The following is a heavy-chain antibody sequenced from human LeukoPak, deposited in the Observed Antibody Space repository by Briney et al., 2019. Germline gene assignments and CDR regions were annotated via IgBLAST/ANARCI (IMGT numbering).Heavy chain of an antibody. D-gene: IGHD4-17*01. CDR2: LFYNEDA. CDR1: GGSMSHFH. V-gene: IGHV4-59*01. Sequence: SWETLTLTCAVSGGSMSHFHWNWFRQPPGKGLEWIGSLFYNEDAKYNPSVKSRVTMSIDTSKSQFSLRLTSVTAADTAVYYCAKGETVTPSPFDHSGQGLLVTVSS. J-gene: IGHJ5*02. CDR3: AKGETVTPSPFDH.